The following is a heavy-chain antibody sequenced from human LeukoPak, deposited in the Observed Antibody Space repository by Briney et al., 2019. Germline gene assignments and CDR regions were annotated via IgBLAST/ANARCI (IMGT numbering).Heavy chain of an antibody. Sequence: ASVKVSCKASGYTFTSYGISWVRQAPGQGLEWMGWISAYNGNTNYAQKLQGRVTMNTDTSTSTAYMELRSLRSDDTAVYYCARGEGSTTRCYGMDVWGQGTTVTVSS. J-gene: IGHJ6*02. CDR3: ARGEGSTTRCYGMDV. CDR2: ISAYNGNT. CDR1: GYTFTSYG. V-gene: IGHV1-18*01. D-gene: IGHD2-2*01.